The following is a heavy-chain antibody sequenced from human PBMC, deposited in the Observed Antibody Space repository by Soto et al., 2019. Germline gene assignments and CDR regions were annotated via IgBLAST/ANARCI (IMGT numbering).Heavy chain of an antibody. CDR2: ISGSNGNT. V-gene: IGHV1-18*04. CDR3: ARGGNGPTDIDV. CDR1: GYTLNSYG. D-gene: IGHD3-16*01. Sequence: QVQLVQSVGEVKKPGASVKVSCKASGYTLNSYGVSWVRQAPGQGLEWIGWISGSNGNTKYAQRLQDRVTMTTDTGTNTAYMAVRSLRSDDTAVHYCARGGNGPTDIDVWGGGTTVTVSS. J-gene: IGHJ6*03.